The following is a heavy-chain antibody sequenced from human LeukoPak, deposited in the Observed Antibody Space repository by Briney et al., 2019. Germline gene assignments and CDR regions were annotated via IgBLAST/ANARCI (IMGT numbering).Heavy chain of an antibody. CDR1: GGSISSYY. J-gene: IGHJ2*01. D-gene: IGHD6-6*01. CDR3: ARDPSIAARQTGDWYFDL. Sequence: SETLSLTCTVSGGSISSYYWSWIRQPPGKGLEWIGYIYYSGSTNYNPSLKSRVTISVDTSKNQFSLKLSSVTAADTAVYYCARDPSIAARQTGDWYFDLWGRGTLVTVSS. CDR2: IYYSGST. V-gene: IGHV4-59*01.